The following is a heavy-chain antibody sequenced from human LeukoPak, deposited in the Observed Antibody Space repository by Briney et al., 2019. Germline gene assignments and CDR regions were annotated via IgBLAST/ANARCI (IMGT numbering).Heavy chain of an antibody. CDR1: GFTFSSYG. V-gene: IGHV3-30*18. CDR3: AKDPFY. Sequence: GGSLRLSCAASGFTFSSYGMHWVRQAPGKGLEWVAVISYDGSNKYYADSVKGRFTISRDNSKNTLYLQMNSLRAEDTAVYYCAKDPFYWGRGTLVTVSS. CDR2: ISYDGSNK. J-gene: IGHJ4*02.